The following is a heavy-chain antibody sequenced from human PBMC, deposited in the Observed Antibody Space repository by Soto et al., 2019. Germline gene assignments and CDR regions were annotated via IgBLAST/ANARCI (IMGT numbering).Heavy chain of an antibody. Sequence: EVPLLESGGGLVQPGGSLRLSCAASGFTFSSYAMSWVRQAPGKGLEWVSAISGSGGSTYYADSVKGRFTISRDNSKNTLYLQMNSLRAEDTAVYHCAKDRYGDSHNWFDPWGQGTLVTVSS. V-gene: IGHV3-23*01. CDR2: ISGSGGST. D-gene: IGHD4-17*01. J-gene: IGHJ5*02. CDR1: GFTFSSYA. CDR3: AKDRYGDSHNWFDP.